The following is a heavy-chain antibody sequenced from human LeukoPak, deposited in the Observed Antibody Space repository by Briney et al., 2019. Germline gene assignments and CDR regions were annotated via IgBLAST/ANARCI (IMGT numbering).Heavy chain of an antibody. V-gene: IGHV1-69*05. CDR2: IVPIFGKT. D-gene: IGHD2-2*01. CDR3: ARGWGIPAPISWVEP. J-gene: IGHJ5*01. Sequence: SVKVSCKASGGSFSSNIIGWVRQAPGQGLGWMGGIVPIFGKTKYAQKFQGRVTITTDESSSTAYMELSSLRSGDTAIYYCARGWGIPAPISWVEPWGQGTL. CDR1: GGSFSSNI.